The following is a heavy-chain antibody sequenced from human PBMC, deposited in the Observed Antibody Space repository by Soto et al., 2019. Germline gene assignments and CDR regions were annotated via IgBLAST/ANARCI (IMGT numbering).Heavy chain of an antibody. CDR1: GFTFSSYA. V-gene: IGHV3-23*01. D-gene: IGHD6-19*01. CDR3: AKIHSGSSEDAFDV. Sequence: EVQLLESGGGLVQPGGSQRLSCAASGFTFSSYAMSWVRQGPGKGLEWVTLISGSGGVTDYADSVKGRFTVSRDNSKNTMYLELNSLTAGDTAIYYCAKIHSGSSEDAFDVWGQGTVVTLSS. J-gene: IGHJ3*01. CDR2: ISGSGGVT.